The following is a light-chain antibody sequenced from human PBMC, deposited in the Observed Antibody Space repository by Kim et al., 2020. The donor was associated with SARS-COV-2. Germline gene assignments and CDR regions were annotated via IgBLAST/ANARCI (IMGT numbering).Light chain of an antibody. V-gene: IGLV2-11*01. CDR3: CSYASSYPWV. CDR2: GVS. CDR1: TIDVGGYNY. Sequence: QSALTQPRSVSGSPGQSVTISCTGTTIDVGGYNYVYRDQQHPGKPTKLIINGVSQRPSGVPDRFSGSKSGNTASLTISGLQAEDEADYYCCSYASSYPWVFGGGTQLTVL. J-gene: IGLJ2*01.